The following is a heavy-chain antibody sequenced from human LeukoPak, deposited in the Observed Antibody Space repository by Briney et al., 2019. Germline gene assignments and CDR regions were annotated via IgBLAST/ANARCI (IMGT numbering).Heavy chain of an antibody. CDR1: GFTFSSYS. CDR2: ISSSSSYI. D-gene: IGHD2-15*01. CDR3: ARDDCSGGSCYGLRAYYYYYMDV. V-gene: IGHV3-21*01. Sequence: GGSLRLSCAASGFTFSSYSMNWVRQAPGKGLEWVSSISSSSSYIYHADSVKGRFTISRDNAKNSLYLQMNSLRAEDTAVYYCARDDCSGGSCYGLRAYYYYYMDVWGKGTTVTVSS. J-gene: IGHJ6*03.